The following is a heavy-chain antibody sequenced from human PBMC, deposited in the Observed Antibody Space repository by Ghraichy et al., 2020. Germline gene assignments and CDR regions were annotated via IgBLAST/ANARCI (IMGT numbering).Heavy chain of an antibody. CDR1: GFTFSNHG. D-gene: IGHD3-10*01. CDR2: VSSHGGTV. J-gene: IGHJ4*02. CDR3: AKEGDSGTKYLFDY. Sequence: GESLNISCAASGFTFSNHGMHWVRQAPGKGLEWVAVVSSHGGTVYYKDSVKGRFTVSRDNSKNTLYLQMNSLRAEDTAVYYCAKEGDSGTKYLFDYWGQGTLVTVSP. V-gene: IGHV3-30*18.